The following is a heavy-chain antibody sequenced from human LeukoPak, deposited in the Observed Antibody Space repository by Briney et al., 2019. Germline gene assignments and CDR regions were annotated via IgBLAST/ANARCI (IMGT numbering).Heavy chain of an antibody. D-gene: IGHD2-21*02. CDR1: GFTVSSNY. CDR2: IYSGGST. V-gene: IGHV3-66*02. Sequence: GGSLRLSCAASGFTVSSNYMSWVRQAPGKGLEWVSVIYSGGSTYYADSVKGRFTISRDNSKNTLYLQMNSLRAEDTAVYYCARDGGDDYYYYGMDVWGQGTKVTVSS. CDR3: ARDGGDDYYYYGMDV. J-gene: IGHJ6*02.